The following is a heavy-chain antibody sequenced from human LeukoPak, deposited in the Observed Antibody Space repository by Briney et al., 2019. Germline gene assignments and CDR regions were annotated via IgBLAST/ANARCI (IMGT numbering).Heavy chain of an antibody. CDR3: ARDSSLYGSGSPVDY. Sequence: PSETLSLTCTVSGGSISSGGYYWSWIRQHPGKGLEWIGYIYYSGSTYYNPSLKSRVTISVDTSKNQFSLKLSSVTAADTAVYYCARDSSLYGSGSPVDYWGQGTLVTVSS. D-gene: IGHD3-10*01. J-gene: IGHJ4*02. CDR1: GGSISSGGYY. V-gene: IGHV4-31*03. CDR2: IYYSGST.